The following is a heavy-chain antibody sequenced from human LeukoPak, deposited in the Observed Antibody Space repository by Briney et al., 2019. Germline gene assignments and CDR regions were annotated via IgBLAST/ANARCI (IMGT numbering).Heavy chain of an antibody. D-gene: IGHD5-18*01. CDR1: GGTFSSYA. V-gene: IGHV1-69*05. J-gene: IGHJ4*02. CDR2: IIPIFGTA. Sequence: SVKVSCKASGGTFSSYAISWVRQSPGQGLEWMGGIIPIFGTANYAQKFQGRVTITTDESTSTAYMELSSLRSEDAAVYYCARLDTGEYYFDYWGQGTLVTVSS. CDR3: ARLDTGEYYFDY.